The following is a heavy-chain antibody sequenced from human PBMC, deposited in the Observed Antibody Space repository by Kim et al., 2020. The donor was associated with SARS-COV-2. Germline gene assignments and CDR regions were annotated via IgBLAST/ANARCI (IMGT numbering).Heavy chain of an antibody. V-gene: IGHV4-39*01. J-gene: IGHJ2*01. CDR2: IYYSGST. CDR1: GGSISSSSYY. CDR3: ARRLAEGYWYFDL. Sequence: SETLSLPCTVSGGSISSSSYYWGWIRQPPGKGLEWIGSIYYSGSTYYNPSLKSRVTISVDTSKNQFSLKLSSVTAADTAVYYCARRLAEGYWYFDLWGRGTLVTVSS.